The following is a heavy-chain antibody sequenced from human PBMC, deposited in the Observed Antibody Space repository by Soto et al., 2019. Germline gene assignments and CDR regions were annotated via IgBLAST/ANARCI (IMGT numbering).Heavy chain of an antibody. Sequence: PGGSLRLSCEASGFTFSNHYMAWIRQAPGKGLEWVSYISTSGTSTFYADSVKGRFTISRDNAKDSLFLQMNSLRVDGTAVYFCARDGVLFRAGFDSWGQGTLVTVAS. CDR2: ISTSGTST. D-gene: IGHD3-3*01. CDR1: GFTFSNHY. J-gene: IGHJ4*02. CDR3: ARDGVLFRAGFDS. V-gene: IGHV3-11*01.